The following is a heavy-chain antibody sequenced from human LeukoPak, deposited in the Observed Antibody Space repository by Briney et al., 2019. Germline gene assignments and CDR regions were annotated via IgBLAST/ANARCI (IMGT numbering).Heavy chain of an antibody. CDR2: ISGSGGST. Sequence: PGGSLRLSCAASGFTFSSYAMSWVRQAPGKGLEWVSAISGSGGSTYYADSVKGRFTLSRDNSKNTLYLQMNSLRAEDTAVYYCAKLLWFGELSYFDYWGQGTLVTVSS. CDR1: GFTFSSYA. CDR3: AKLLWFGELSYFDY. J-gene: IGHJ4*02. D-gene: IGHD3-10*01. V-gene: IGHV3-23*01.